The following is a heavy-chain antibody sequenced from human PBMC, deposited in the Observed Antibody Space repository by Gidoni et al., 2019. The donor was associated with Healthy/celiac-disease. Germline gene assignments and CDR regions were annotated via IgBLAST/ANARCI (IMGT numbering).Heavy chain of an antibody. CDR2: IYHSGST. D-gene: IGHD7-27*01. V-gene: IGHV4-38-2*01. Sequence: QVQLQESGPGLVKPSETLSLTCAVSGYSSSSGYYWGWIRQPPGKGLEWIGSIYHSGSTYYNPSLKSRVTISVDTSKNQFSLKLSSVTAADTAVYYCATEVTGDGWFDPWGQGTLVTVSS. CDR3: ATEVTGDGWFDP. CDR1: GYSSSSGYY. J-gene: IGHJ5*02.